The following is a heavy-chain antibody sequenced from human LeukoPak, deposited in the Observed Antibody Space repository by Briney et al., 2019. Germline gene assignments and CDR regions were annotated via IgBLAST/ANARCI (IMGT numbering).Heavy chain of an antibody. J-gene: IGHJ5*02. D-gene: IGHD6-13*01. Sequence: SETLSLTCIVSGGSFSNYYWSWIRQPPGKGLEWIGYIYYSGSTNYNPSLKSRVTISVDTSKNQFSLELSSVTAADTAVYYCARAFRSWYSSTWYRGDWFDPWGQRTLVTVSS. CDR2: IYYSGST. CDR3: ARAFRSWYSSTWYRGDWFDP. CDR1: GGSFSNYY. V-gene: IGHV4-59*01.